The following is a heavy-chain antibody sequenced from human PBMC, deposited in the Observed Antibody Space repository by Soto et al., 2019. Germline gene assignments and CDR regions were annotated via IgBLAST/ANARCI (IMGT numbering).Heavy chain of an antibody. CDR3: ARDLGVVAATPASGDY. CDR1: GGTFSSYT. J-gene: IGHJ4*02. CDR2: IIPILGIA. V-gene: IGHV1-69*04. Sequence: SVKVSCKASGGTFSSYTISWVRQAPGQGLEWMGRIIPILGIANYAQKFQGRVTITADKSTSTAYMELSSLRSEDTAVYYCARDLGVVAATPASGDYWGQGTLVTVSS. D-gene: IGHD2-15*01.